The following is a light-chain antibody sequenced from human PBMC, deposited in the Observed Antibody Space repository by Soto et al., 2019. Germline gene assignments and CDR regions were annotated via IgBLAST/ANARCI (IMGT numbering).Light chain of an antibody. Sequence: QSVLTQPASVSGSPGQSITISCTGTSSDVGGYDYVSWYQQHPGKAPRLVIYDVNNRPSGVSDRFSGSKSGNTASLTISGLWAEDEATYFCSSYTDNSALVEFGGGTKLTVL. CDR1: SSDVGGYDY. CDR3: SSYTDNSALVE. CDR2: DVN. V-gene: IGLV2-14*03. J-gene: IGLJ3*02.